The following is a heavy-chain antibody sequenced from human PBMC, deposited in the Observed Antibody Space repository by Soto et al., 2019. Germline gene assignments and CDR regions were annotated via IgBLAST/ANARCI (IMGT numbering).Heavy chain of an antibody. Sequence: ASVKVSGKASGYTFTGYYMHWVRQAPGQGLEWMGWINPNSGGTNYAQKFQGRVTMTRDTSISTAYMELSRLRSDDTAVYYCASRLGVEYYYGMDVWGQGPTVTVSS. J-gene: IGHJ6*02. D-gene: IGHD3-16*01. CDR2: INPNSGGT. CDR3: ASRLGVEYYYGMDV. CDR1: GYTFTGYY. V-gene: IGHV1-2*02.